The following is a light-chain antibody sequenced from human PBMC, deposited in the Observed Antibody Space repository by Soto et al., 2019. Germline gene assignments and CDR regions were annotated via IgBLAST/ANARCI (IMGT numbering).Light chain of an antibody. CDR3: QQYSRSPPT. V-gene: IGKV3-20*01. CDR1: QTVSSGY. CDR2: GAS. J-gene: IGKJ1*01. Sequence: DIVLTQSPGTLSLSPGERATLSCRASQTVSSGYLAWYQQKHGQAPRLLIYGASSRATGIPDRFSGSGSGTDFTLTISRLEPEDFAVYYCQQYSRSPPTFGHGTKVDFK.